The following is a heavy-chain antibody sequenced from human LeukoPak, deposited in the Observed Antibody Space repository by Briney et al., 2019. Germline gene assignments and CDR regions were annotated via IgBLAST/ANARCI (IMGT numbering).Heavy chain of an antibody. V-gene: IGHV1-69*05. Sequence: ASVKVSCKASGGTFSSYAISWVRQAPGQGLEWMGGIILIFGTANYAQKFQGRVTITTDESTSTAYMELSSLRSEDTAVYYCARSEGWDSSGWSSRAYYYYYMDVWGKGTTVTVSS. D-gene: IGHD6-19*01. J-gene: IGHJ6*03. CDR2: IILIFGTA. CDR3: ARSEGWDSSGWSSRAYYYYYMDV. CDR1: GGTFSSYA.